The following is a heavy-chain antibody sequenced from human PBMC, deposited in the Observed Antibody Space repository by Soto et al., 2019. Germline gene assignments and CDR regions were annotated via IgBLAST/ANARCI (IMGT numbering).Heavy chain of an antibody. CDR2: SRNKANSYTT. J-gene: IGHJ5*02. Sequence: EVQLVESGGGLVQPGGSLRLSCAASGFTFSDHQMDWVRQAPGKGLEWVGRSRNKANSYTTEYAASVKGRFTISRDDSTNSLYLQMNSLKIEDTAVYYCARVVGAPNWFDPWGQGTLVTVSS. V-gene: IGHV3-72*01. CDR3: ARVVGAPNWFDP. CDR1: GFTFSDHQ. D-gene: IGHD1-26*01.